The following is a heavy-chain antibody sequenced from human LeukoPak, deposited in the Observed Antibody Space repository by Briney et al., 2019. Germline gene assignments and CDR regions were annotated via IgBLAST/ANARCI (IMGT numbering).Heavy chain of an antibody. CDR2: ISSSGSTI. CDR1: GFTFSSYE. V-gene: IGHV3-48*03. Sequence: PGGSLRLSCAASGFTFSSYEMNWVRQAPGKGLEWVSYISSSGSTIYYADSVKGRFTISRDNAKNSMYLLMNSLRVEDTAVYYCVRDVLYYYGAERLFWFDPWGQGTLVTVSS. CDR3: VRDVLYYYGAERLFWFDP. D-gene: IGHD3-10*01. J-gene: IGHJ5*02.